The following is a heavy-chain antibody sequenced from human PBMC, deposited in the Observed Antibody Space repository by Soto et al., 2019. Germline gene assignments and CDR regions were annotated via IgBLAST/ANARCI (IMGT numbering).Heavy chain of an antibody. CDR1: GGSINSGGSH. V-gene: IGHV4-31*03. D-gene: IGHD2-8*01. J-gene: IGHJ4*02. Sequence: QVQLQESGPGLVKPSQTLSLTCSVSGGSINSGGSHWTWIRQHPEKGLEWIGFIYYYNGATYSTSYNPSLQSRVVISVDTSKTQVSLSLSSVTAADTAVYFCAWGTDAYKNGFWGQGTLVTVSS. CDR2: IYYYNGAT. CDR3: AWGTDAYKNGF.